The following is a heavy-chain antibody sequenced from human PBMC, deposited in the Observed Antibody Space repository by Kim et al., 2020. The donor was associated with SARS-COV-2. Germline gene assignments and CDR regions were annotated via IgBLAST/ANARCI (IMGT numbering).Heavy chain of an antibody. Sequence: ASVKVSCKASGYTFTSYAMHWVRQAPGQRLEWMGWINAGNGNTKYSQKFQGRVTITRDTSASTAYMELSSLRSEDTAVYYCATAPVGSRTFDYWGQGTLVTVSS. CDR1: GYTFTSYA. J-gene: IGHJ4*02. CDR3: ATAPVGSRTFDY. D-gene: IGHD1-7*01. V-gene: IGHV1-3*01. CDR2: INAGNGNT.